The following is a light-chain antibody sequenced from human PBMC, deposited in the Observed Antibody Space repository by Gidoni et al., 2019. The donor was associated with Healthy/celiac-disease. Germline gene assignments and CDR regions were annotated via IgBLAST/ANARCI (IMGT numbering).Light chain of an antibody. CDR3: QQYNNWPPRP. Sequence: EIVMTQSPATLSVSPGERATLSCRASQSVSSNLAWYQQKPGQAPRLLLYGASTRATGIPARVSGSGSGTEFTLTISSLQSEDFAVYYCQQYNNWPPRPFGQGTKVEIK. CDR1: QSVSSN. J-gene: IGKJ1*01. V-gene: IGKV3-15*01. CDR2: GAS.